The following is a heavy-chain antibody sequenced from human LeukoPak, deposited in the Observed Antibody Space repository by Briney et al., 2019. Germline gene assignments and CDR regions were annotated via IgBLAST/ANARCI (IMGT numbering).Heavy chain of an antibody. CDR2: INPNSGGT. CDR3: ARVGYYDSSGYLQH. J-gene: IGHJ1*01. D-gene: IGHD3-22*01. CDR1: GYTFTGYY. Sequence: ASVKVSCKASGYTFTGYYMHWVRQAPGQGLEWMGRINPNSGGTNYAQKFQGRVTITRDTSISTAYMELSRLRSDDTAVYYCARVGYYDSSGYLQHWGQGTLVTVSS. V-gene: IGHV1-2*06.